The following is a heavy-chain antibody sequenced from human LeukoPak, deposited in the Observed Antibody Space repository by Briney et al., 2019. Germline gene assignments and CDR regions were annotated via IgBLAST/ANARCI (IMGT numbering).Heavy chain of an antibody. Sequence: SETLSLTCTVSGGSISANYWIWMRQPAGKGLEYIGRIYSSGSTNYNPSLKSRVTISVDTSKNQFSLKLSSVTAADTAVYYCARASSDSSGYYYLSAFDIWGQGTMVTVSS. V-gene: IGHV4-4*07. CDR1: GGSISANY. CDR3: ARASSDSSGYYYLSAFDI. D-gene: IGHD3-22*01. CDR2: IYSSGST. J-gene: IGHJ3*02.